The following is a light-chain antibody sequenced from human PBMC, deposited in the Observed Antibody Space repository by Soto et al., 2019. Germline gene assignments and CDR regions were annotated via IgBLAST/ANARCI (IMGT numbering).Light chain of an antibody. CDR2: GNS. CDR1: SSNIGAGYD. V-gene: IGLV1-40*01. CDR3: QSYDSSLSGHVV. Sequence: QSVLTQPPSGSGAPGQTVTIFCTGSSSNIGAGYDVHWYQQLPGTAPKLLIYGNSNRPSGVPDRFSGSKSGTSASLAITGLQAEDEADYYCQSYDSSLSGHVVFGGGTKVTVL. J-gene: IGLJ2*01.